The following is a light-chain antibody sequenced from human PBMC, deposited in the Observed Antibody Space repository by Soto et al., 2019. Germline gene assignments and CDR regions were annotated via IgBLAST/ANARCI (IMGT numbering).Light chain of an antibody. Sequence: QLTQSPSSLSASVGDRVTITCRASQGISNNLAWYQQETGKAPKLLIYDANTLQGGVPSRFSGSGSGTDFTLTIRGLQPTDCATYFCQHLHHYPLSFGGGTKVEIK. CDR1: QGISNN. J-gene: IGKJ4*01. V-gene: IGKV1-9*01. CDR2: DAN. CDR3: QHLHHYPLS.